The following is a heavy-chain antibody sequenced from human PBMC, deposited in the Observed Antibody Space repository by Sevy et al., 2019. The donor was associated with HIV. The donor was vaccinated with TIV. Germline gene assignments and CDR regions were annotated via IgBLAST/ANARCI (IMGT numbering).Heavy chain of an antibody. V-gene: IGHV3-30-3*01. Sequence: GGSLRLSCAASGFTFSSYAMHWVRQAPGKGVEWVAVISYDGSNKYYADSVKGRFTISRDNSKNTLYLQMNSLRAEDTAVYYCARDRAKWELPNDAFDIWGQGTMVTVSS. D-gene: IGHD1-26*01. CDR3: ARDRAKWELPNDAFDI. CDR1: GFTFSSYA. J-gene: IGHJ3*02. CDR2: ISYDGSNK.